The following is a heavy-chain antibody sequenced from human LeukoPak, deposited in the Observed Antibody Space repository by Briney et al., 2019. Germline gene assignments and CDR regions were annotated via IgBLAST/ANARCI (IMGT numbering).Heavy chain of an antibody. CDR1: GYTFTHYY. CDR2: VDPEDGET. Sequence: GATVKISCKASGYTFTHYYVHLVQQAPGKGLEWMGRVDPEDGETVYTERFQGRVTITADTSRDTAYMELTGLTSEDTAVYYCANSGYCGSTTCYTLDHWGQGTLVTVSS. V-gene: IGHV1-69-2*01. J-gene: IGHJ5*02. CDR3: ANSGYCGSTTCYTLDH. D-gene: IGHD2-2*02.